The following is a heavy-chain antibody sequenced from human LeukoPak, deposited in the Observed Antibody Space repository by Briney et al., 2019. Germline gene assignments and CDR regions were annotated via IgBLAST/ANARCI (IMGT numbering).Heavy chain of an antibody. CDR3: ARGNVTYYDFWSGYSVKNYMDV. CDR2: IYYSGST. Sequence: NPSETLSLTCTVSGGSISSYYWSWIRQPPGKGLEWIGYIYYSGSTNYNPSLKSRVTISVDTSKNQFSLKLSSVTAADTAVYYCARGNVTYYDFWSGYSVKNYMDVWGKGTTVTVSS. D-gene: IGHD3-3*01. CDR1: GGSISSYY. V-gene: IGHV4-59*01. J-gene: IGHJ6*03.